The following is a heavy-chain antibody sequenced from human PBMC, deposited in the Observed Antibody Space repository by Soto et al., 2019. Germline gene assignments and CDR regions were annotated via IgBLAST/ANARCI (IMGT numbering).Heavy chain of an antibody. D-gene: IGHD6-6*01. Sequence: QVHLVQSGAEVKKPGASVKVSCKGSGYGFTTYGITWVRQAPGEGLEWMAWISAHNGNXXYAQKLQGRVTVTRDTXXXXXXXELRSLRSDDTAVYYCARGRDGDYWGQGALVTVSS. CDR3: ARGRDGDY. CDR2: ISAHNGNX. V-gene: IGHV1-18*01. J-gene: IGHJ4*02. CDR1: GYGFTTYG.